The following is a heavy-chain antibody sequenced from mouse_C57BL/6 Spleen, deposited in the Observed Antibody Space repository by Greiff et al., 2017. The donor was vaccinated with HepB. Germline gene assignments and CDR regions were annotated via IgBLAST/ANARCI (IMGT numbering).Heavy chain of an antibody. V-gene: IGHV2-2*01. J-gene: IGHJ4*01. D-gene: IGHD2-2*01. CDR2: IWSGGST. CDR3: ARSVSTMVTTRGYYAMDY. Sequence: QVQLKESGPGLVQPSQSLSITCTVSGFSLTSYGVHWVRQSPGKGLEWLGVIWSGGSTDYNAAFISRLSISKDNSKSQVFFKMNSLQADDTAIYYCARSVSTMVTTRGYYAMDYWGQGTSVTVSS. CDR1: GFSLTSYG.